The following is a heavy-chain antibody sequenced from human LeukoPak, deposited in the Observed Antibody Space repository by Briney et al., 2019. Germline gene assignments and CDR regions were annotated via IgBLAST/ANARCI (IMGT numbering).Heavy chain of an antibody. CDR3: ARDLGRYGGKTEFDY. D-gene: IGHD4-23*01. V-gene: IGHV3-30-3*01. CDR2: ISYDGSNK. J-gene: IGHJ4*02. CDR1: GFSFSSYA. Sequence: GGSLRLSCAASGFSFSSYAMHWVRQAPGKGLEWVAVISYDGSNKYYADSVKGRFTISRDNSKHTLFLQMNSLRAEDTAVFYCARDLGRYGGKTEFDYWCQGTLVTVSS.